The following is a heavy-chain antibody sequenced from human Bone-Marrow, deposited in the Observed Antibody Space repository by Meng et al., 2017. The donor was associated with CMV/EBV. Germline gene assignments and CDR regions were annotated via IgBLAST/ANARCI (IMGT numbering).Heavy chain of an antibody. D-gene: IGHD1-26*01. J-gene: IGHJ4*02. V-gene: IGHV3-72*01. CDR3: ARDGSGGLGY. Sequence: GESLKISCAASGFTFSDHYMDWVRQAPGKGLEWVGRTRNKANSYTTEYAASVKGRFTISRDDSKNSLYLQMNSLKTEDTAVYYCARDGSGGLGYWGQGTLVTV. CDR1: GFTFSDHY. CDR2: TRNKANSYTT.